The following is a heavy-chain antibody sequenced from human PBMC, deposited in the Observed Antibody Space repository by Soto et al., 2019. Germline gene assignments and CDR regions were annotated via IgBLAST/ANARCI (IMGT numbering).Heavy chain of an antibody. V-gene: IGHV3-30*18. Sequence: VGSLRLSCAASGFTFSSYGMHWVRQAPGKGLEWVAVISYDGSNKYYANSVKGRFTISRDNSKNTLHLQMNSLRAEATAVYYCAKVSTMVRGVISPNWFDPWGQGTLVTVSS. D-gene: IGHD3-10*01. CDR1: GFTFSSYG. CDR2: ISYDGSNK. J-gene: IGHJ5*02. CDR3: AKVSTMVRGVISPNWFDP.